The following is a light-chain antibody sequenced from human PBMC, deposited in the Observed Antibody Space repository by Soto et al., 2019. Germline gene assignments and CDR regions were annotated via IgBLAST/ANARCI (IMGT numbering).Light chain of an antibody. Sequence: QSVLTQSPSASASLGASVKLTCTLSSDYSTYAIAWHQQQPEKGPRYLMKLNSDGSHTKGDGIPDRFSGSSSGAERYLTISSLQSEDEADYYCQTWGTGIRVFGGGTKLTVL. CDR3: QTWGTGIRV. CDR2: LNSDGSH. V-gene: IGLV4-69*02. CDR1: SDYSTYA. J-gene: IGLJ3*02.